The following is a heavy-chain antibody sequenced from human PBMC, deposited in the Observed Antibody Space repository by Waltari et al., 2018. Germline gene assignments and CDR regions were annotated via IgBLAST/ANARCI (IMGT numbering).Heavy chain of an antibody. V-gene: IGHV3-30-3*01. Sequence: QVQLVESGGGVVQPGRSLRLSCAASGFTFSSYAMHWVRQSPGLGLEWVAVISYDGSNKYYADSVKGRFTISRDNSKNTLYLQMNSLRAEDTAVYYCARDTGGGSGSYYNVGWFDPWGQGTLVTVSS. CDR2: ISYDGSNK. J-gene: IGHJ5*02. CDR3: ARDTGGGSGSYYNVGWFDP. D-gene: IGHD3-10*01. CDR1: GFTFSSYA.